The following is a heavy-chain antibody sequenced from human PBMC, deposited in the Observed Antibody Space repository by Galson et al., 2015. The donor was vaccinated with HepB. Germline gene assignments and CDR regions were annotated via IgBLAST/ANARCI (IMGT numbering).Heavy chain of an antibody. V-gene: IGHV4-59*01. D-gene: IGHD3-10*01. CDR3: ARDSLYYYGSGSNAMGFYYYYYGMDV. J-gene: IGHJ6*02. Sequence: ETLSLTCTVSGGSISSYYWSWIRQPPGKGLEWIGYIYYSGSTNYNPSLKSRVTISVDTSKNQFSLKLSSVTAADTAVYYCARDSLYYYGSGSNAMGFYYYYYGMDVWGQGTTVTVSS. CDR1: GGSISSYY. CDR2: IYYSGST.